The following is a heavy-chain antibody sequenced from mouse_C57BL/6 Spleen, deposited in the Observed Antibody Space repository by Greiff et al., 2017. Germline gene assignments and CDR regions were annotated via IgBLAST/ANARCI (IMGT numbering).Heavy chain of an antibody. V-gene: IGHV1-61*01. CDR1: GYTFTSSW. J-gene: IGHJ4*01. CDR3: ARDYYGSSYDAMDY. D-gene: IGHD1-1*01. CDR2: IYPSDSET. Sequence: VQLQQPGAELVRPGSSVKLSCKASGYTFTSSWMDWVKQRPGQGLEWIGNIYPSDSETHYTQKFKDKATLTVDKSSSTAYMQLSSLTSENSAVYDCARDYYGSSYDAMDYWGQGTSVTVSS.